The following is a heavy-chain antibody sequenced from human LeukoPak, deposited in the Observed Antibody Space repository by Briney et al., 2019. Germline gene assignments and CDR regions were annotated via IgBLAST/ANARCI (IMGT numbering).Heavy chain of an antibody. CDR2: INPDSGGT. J-gene: IGHJ4*02. CDR1: GYTFTGYF. CDR3: ARDEQGGTTGGLGY. D-gene: IGHD4-17*01. V-gene: IGHV1-2*02. Sequence: ASVKVSCKASGYTFTGYFMHWVRQAPGQGLEWMGWINPDSGGTNYAQKFQGRVTMARDTSISTAYMELSRLRSDDTAIYYCARDEQGGTTGGLGYWGQGTLVTVSS.